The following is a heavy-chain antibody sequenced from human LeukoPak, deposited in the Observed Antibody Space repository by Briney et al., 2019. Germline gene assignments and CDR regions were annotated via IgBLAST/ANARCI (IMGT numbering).Heavy chain of an antibody. V-gene: IGHV4-34*01. D-gene: IGHD3-22*01. Sequence: PSETLSLTCAVYGGSFSGYYWSWIRQPPGKGLEWIGEINHSGSTNYNPSLKSRVTISVDTSKNQFSLKLSSVTAADTAVYYCAGEDSSGYWFAFDIWGQGTMVTVSS. J-gene: IGHJ3*02. CDR1: GGSFSGYY. CDR2: INHSGST. CDR3: AGEDSSGYWFAFDI.